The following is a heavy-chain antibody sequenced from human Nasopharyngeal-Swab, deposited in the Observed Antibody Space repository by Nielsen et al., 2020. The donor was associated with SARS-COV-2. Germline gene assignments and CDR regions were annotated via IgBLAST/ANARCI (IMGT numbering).Heavy chain of an antibody. V-gene: IGHV7-4-1*02. D-gene: IGHD3-9*01. CDR3: ARGHDTSDY. J-gene: IGHJ4*02. CDR2: INTNTGNP. Sequence: WERQAPGQGLEWMGWINTNTGNPTYAQGFTGRFVFSLDTSVSTAYLQISSLKAEDTAVYYCARGHDTSDYWGQGALVTVSS.